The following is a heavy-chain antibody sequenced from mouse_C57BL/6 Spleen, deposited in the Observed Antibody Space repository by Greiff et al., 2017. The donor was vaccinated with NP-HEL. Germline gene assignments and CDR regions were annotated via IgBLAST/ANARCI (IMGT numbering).Heavy chain of an antibody. CDR3: VRHGVGGNYGFAY. V-gene: IGHV10-1*01. D-gene: IGHD2-1*01. CDR1: GFSFNTYA. J-gene: IGHJ3*01. Sequence: EVMLVESGGGLVQPKGSLKLSCAASGFSFNTYAMNWVRQAPGKGLEWVARIRSKSNNYATYYADSVKDRFTISRDDSESMLYLQMNNLKTEDTAMYYCVRHGVGGNYGFAYWGQGTLVTVSA. CDR2: IRSKSNNYAT.